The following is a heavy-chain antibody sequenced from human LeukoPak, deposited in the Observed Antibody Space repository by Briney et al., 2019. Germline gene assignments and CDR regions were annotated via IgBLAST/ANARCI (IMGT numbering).Heavy chain of an antibody. Sequence: GESLKISCKGSGYSFTSCWIGWVRQMPGKGLEWMGIIYPGDSDTRYSPSFQGQVTISADKSISTAYLQWSSLKASDTAMYYCARHGYFDWDWFDPWGQGTLVTVSS. V-gene: IGHV5-51*01. CDR3: ARHGYFDWDWFDP. J-gene: IGHJ5*02. D-gene: IGHD3-9*01. CDR1: GYSFTSCW. CDR2: IYPGDSDT.